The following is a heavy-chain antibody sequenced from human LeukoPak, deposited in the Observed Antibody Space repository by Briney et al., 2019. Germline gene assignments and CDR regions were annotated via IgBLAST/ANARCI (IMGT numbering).Heavy chain of an antibody. Sequence: SETLSLTCSVSGGSISSGDYYWSWIRQPPGKGLEWIGYIYYSGSTYYNPSLKSRVTISEDTSKNQFSLKLSSVTPADTAVYYCARERWDDVFDIWGQGTMVTVSS. CDR3: ARERWDDVFDI. V-gene: IGHV4-30-4*01. D-gene: IGHD1-26*01. CDR1: GGSISSGDYY. CDR2: IYYSGST. J-gene: IGHJ3*02.